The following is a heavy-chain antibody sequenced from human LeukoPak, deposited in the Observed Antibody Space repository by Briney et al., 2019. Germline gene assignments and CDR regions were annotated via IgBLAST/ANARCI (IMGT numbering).Heavy chain of an antibody. CDR2: IYTSGST. V-gene: IGHV4-4*07. CDR3: AREATAGVFYYYYYMDV. Sequence: SETLSLTGTVSGGSISSYYWSWIRQPAGKGLEWIGRIYTSGSTNYNPSLKSRVTMSVDTSKNQFSLKLSSVTAADTAVYYCAREATAGVFYYYYYMDVWGKGTTVTVSS. D-gene: IGHD5-24*01. J-gene: IGHJ6*03. CDR1: GGSISSYY.